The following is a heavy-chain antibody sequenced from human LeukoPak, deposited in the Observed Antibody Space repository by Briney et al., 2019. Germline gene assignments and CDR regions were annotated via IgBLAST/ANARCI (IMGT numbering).Heavy chain of an antibody. Sequence: GSLRLSCAASGFTFDDYGMSWVRQAPGKGLQWIGTIYHTGSTYYKPSLKSRVTISVDTSKNQFSLKLSSVTAADTAVYYCARQLFTTSRHFDSWGQGTLVTVSS. CDR3: ARQLFTTSRHFDS. D-gene: IGHD2-2*01. CDR2: IYHTGST. J-gene: IGHJ4*02. V-gene: IGHV4-38-2*01. CDR1: GFTFDDYG.